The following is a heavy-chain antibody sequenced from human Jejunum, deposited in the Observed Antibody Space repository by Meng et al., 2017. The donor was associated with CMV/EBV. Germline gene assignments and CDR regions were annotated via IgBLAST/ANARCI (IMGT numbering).Heavy chain of an antibody. D-gene: IGHD1-14*01. J-gene: IGHJ4*02. V-gene: IGHV3-33*03. CDR3: ATGTTWFPYYSES. Sequence: ASGFSFSSYVMHWVRQAPGKGLEWVAVIWHDGGEKYYADAVKGRFTISRDNAKNTLYLQMNNLRVEDAAVYYCATGTTWFPYYSESWGQGTLVTVSS. CDR1: GFSFSSYV. CDR2: IWHDGGEK.